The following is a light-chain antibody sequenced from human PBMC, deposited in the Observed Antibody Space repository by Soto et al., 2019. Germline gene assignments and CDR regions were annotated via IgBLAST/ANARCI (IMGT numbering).Light chain of an antibody. J-gene: IGKJ2*01. CDR1: QSVASN. CDR2: GSS. V-gene: IGKV3-15*01. CDR3: QQHHNWPPQYT. Sequence: EIVMTQSPASLSVSPGDGATLSCRASQSVASNVAWYQQKPGQGPRLLIHGSSTRAVAVPARFSGSGSGTDLTLTISSLQSEDFAVYYCQQHHNWPPQYTFGQGTKLQIK.